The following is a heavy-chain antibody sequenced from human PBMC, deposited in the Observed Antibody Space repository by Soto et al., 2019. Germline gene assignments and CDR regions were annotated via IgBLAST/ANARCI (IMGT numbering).Heavy chain of an antibody. D-gene: IGHD6-19*01. V-gene: IGHV4-59*08. CDR1: GDSISSYY. Sequence: QVQLQESGPGLVKPSETLSLTCTVSGDSISSYYWSWIRQPPGKGLESIGYIYYSGSTNYNPSLKSRVTISVDTSKNQFSLKLSSVTAADTAVYYCARLLAGPSYYYYMDVWGKGTTVTVSS. CDR2: IYYSGST. CDR3: ARLLAGPSYYYYMDV. J-gene: IGHJ6*03.